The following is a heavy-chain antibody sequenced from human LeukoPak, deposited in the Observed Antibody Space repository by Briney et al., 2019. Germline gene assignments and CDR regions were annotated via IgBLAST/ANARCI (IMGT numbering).Heavy chain of an antibody. D-gene: IGHD5-18*01. V-gene: IGHV1-2*02. J-gene: IGHJ4*02. CDR1: GYTFTGYY. CDR3: ARGAWIQGPHDY. Sequence: ASVKVSCKASGYTFTGYYMHWVRQAPGQGLEWMGWINPNSGGTNYAQKFQGRVTMTRDTPISTAYMELSRLRSDDTAVYYCARGAWIQGPHDYWGQGTLVTVSS. CDR2: INPNSGGT.